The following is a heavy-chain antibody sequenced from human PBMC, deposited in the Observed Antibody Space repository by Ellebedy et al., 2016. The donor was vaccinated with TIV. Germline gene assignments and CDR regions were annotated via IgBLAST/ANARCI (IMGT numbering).Heavy chain of an antibody. CDR1: GYTLTELS. Sequence: AASVKVSCKVSGYTLTELSMHWVRQAPGKGLEWMGGFDPEDGETIYAQKFQGRVTMTEDTSTDTAYMELSSLRSEDTAVYYCATGTPWVVVTASYWYFDLWGRGILVTVSS. CDR3: ATGTPWVVVTASYWYFDL. CDR2: FDPEDGET. J-gene: IGHJ2*01. V-gene: IGHV1-24*01. D-gene: IGHD2-21*02.